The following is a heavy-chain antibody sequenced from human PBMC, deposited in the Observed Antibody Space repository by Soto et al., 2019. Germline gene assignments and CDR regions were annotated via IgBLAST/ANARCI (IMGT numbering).Heavy chain of an antibody. J-gene: IGHJ4*02. CDR2: ISSSSSYI. V-gene: IGHV3-21*01. CDR1: GFTFSNYS. D-gene: IGHD5-12*01. Sequence: PGGSLRLSYAASGFTFSNYSMNWVRQAPGKGLEWVSSISSSSSYIYYADSVKGRFTISRDNAKNSLYLQMNSLRAEDTAVYYCAREGGYGLDFDYWGQGTLVTVPS. CDR3: AREGGYGLDFDY.